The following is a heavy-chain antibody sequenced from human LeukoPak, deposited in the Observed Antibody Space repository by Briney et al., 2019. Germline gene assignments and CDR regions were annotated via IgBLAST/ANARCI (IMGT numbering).Heavy chain of an antibody. Sequence: KSGGSLRLSCAASGFTFSDYYMSWIRQAPGKGLEWVSSISSSSYIYYADSVKGRFTISRDNAKNSLYLQMNSLRAEDTAVYYCASIYCSGGSCYDWGQGTLVTVSS. J-gene: IGHJ4*02. CDR3: ASIYCSGGSCYD. V-gene: IGHV3-69-1*01. CDR1: GFTFSDYY. D-gene: IGHD2-15*01. CDR2: ISSSSYI.